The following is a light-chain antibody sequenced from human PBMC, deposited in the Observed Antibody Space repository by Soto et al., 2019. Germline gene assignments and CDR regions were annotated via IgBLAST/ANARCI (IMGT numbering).Light chain of an antibody. J-gene: IGKJ4*01. V-gene: IGKV3-15*01. CDR2: GAS. CDR3: QQNNKWPPVT. Sequence: EVVMTQSPATVSVFPGEGVTLSCRASQTISTDLAWYQQKPGQAPRLLIYGASTRATGVPDRFSGGGSGTEFTLTISSLQSEDFAFYYCQQNNKWPPVTFSGGTKVDIK. CDR1: QTISTD.